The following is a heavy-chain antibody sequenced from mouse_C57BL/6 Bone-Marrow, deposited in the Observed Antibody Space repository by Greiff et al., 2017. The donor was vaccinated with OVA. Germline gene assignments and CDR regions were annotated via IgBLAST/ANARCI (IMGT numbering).Heavy chain of an antibody. CDR2: IDPENGDT. CDR1: GFNIKDDY. Sequence: EVQLQQSGAELVRPGASVKLSCTASGFNIKDDYMHWVKQRPEQGLEWIGWIDPENGDTEYASKFQGKATIPADTSSNTAYLQLSSLTSEDTAVYYCTDSNYDFDYWGQGTTLTVSS. CDR3: TDSNYDFDY. J-gene: IGHJ2*01. V-gene: IGHV14-4*01. D-gene: IGHD2-5*01.